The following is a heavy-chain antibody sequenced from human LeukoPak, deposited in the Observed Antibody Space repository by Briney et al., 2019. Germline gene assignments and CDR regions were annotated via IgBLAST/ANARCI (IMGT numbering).Heavy chain of an antibody. CDR1: GYTFTSYA. Sequence: ASVKVSCKASGYTFTSYAMNWVRQAPGQGLELMGWINTNTGNPTYAQGFTGRFVFSLDTSVSTAYLQISSLKAEDTAVYYCARDLQRIAVAGTLDYRGQGTLVTVSS. CDR3: ARDLQRIAVAGTLDY. D-gene: IGHD6-19*01. V-gene: IGHV7-4-1*02. CDR2: INTNTGNP. J-gene: IGHJ4*02.